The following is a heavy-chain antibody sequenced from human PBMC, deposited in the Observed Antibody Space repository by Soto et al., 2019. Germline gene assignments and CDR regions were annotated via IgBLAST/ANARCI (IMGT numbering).Heavy chain of an antibody. CDR1: GGSFRGYY. CDR3: ARGSFGEIDGPNPHYLDY. D-gene: IGHD5-18*01. Sequence: QVQLQQWGAGLLKPSETLSLTCAVYGGSFRGYYWRWIRQPPGKGLEGIVEINHSGSTNYHPSLKSRVTISVDTYKTQFSLKLSSVTAADTAVYYCARGSFGEIDGPNPHYLDYWGQGTLVTVSS. J-gene: IGHJ4*02. V-gene: IGHV4-34*01. CDR2: INHSGST.